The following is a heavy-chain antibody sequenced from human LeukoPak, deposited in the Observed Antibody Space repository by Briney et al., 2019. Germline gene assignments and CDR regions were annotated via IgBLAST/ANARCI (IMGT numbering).Heavy chain of an antibody. CDR3: ARAADYYDSSGYRTTADY. Sequence: SETLSLTCTVSGGSISSYYWSWIRQPAGKGLEWIGRIYTSGSTNYNPSLKSRVTMSVDTSKNQFSLKLSSVTAADTAVYYCARAADYYDSSGYRTTADYWGQGTLVTVSS. J-gene: IGHJ4*02. CDR1: GGSISSYY. D-gene: IGHD3-22*01. CDR2: IYTSGST. V-gene: IGHV4-4*07.